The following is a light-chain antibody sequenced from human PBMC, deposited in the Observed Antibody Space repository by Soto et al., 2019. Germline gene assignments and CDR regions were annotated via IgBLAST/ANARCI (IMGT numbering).Light chain of an antibody. Sequence: QSALTQPRSVSGSPGQSVTISCTGTSNDVGGHSHVSWYQQHPGKAPKVMIYDVTKRPSGVPDRFSGSKSGNTASLTISGLQAEDEAEYHCCSYADTNTVIFGGGTKVTVL. CDR2: DVT. CDR1: SNDVGGHSH. V-gene: IGLV2-11*01. J-gene: IGLJ2*01. CDR3: CSYADTNTVI.